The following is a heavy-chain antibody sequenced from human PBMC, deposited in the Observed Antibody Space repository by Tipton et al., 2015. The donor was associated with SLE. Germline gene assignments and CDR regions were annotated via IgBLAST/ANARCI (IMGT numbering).Heavy chain of an antibody. V-gene: IGHV4-59*11. Sequence: TLSLTCTVSGGSMISHYWNWIRQPPGKGLEWIANIYDNGGTNYNPSLESRVAISVDTSKNQFSLKLTSVTAADTAVYYCAREGSSPGTSDAFDSWGQGTMVAVSS. CDR1: GGSMISHY. D-gene: IGHD6-13*01. CDR2: IYDNGGT. J-gene: IGHJ3*02. CDR3: AREGSSPGTSDAFDS.